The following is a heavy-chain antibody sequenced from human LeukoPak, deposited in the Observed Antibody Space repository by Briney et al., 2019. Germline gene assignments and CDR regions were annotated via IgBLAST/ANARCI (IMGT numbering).Heavy chain of an antibody. CDR1: GFTFSSYS. J-gene: IGHJ4*02. V-gene: IGHV3-21*01. D-gene: IGHD3-22*01. Sequence: GGSLRLSCAASGFTFSSYSMNWVRQAPGKGLEWVSSISSSSSYIYYADSAKGRFTISRDNAKNSLYLQMNSLRAEDTAVYYCARDFTDSSGYYRFDYWGQGTLVTVSS. CDR3: ARDFTDSSGYYRFDY. CDR2: ISSSSSYI.